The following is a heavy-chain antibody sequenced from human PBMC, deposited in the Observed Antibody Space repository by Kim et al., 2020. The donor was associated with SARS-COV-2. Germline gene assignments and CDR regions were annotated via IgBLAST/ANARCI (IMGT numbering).Heavy chain of an antibody. CDR3: ALLGTGSIYNY. J-gene: IGHJ4*02. CDR2: ISNDGNNK. Sequence: GGSLRLSCAASGLNFRNYGMNWVRQAPGKGLEWVAFISNDGNNKYYGDSVKGRFTISRDNSENTLHLQMNSLRAEDTPMYFCALLGTGSIYNYWGQGTLVTVSS. D-gene: IGHD3-10*01. V-gene: IGHV3-30*02. CDR1: GLNFRNYG.